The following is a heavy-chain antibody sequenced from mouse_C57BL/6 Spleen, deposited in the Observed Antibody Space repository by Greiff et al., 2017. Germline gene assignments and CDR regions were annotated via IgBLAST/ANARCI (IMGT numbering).Heavy chain of an antibody. V-gene: IGHV1-39*01. CDR3: APTVVAPSGYFDV. J-gene: IGHJ1*03. CDR1: GYSFTDYN. CDR2: INHNYGTP. D-gene: IGHD1-1*01. Sequence: VQLQQSGPELVKPGASVKISCKASGYSFTDYNMNWVKQSNGKSLEWIGVINHNYGTPSYNQKFTGKATLTVDQSSSPAYIQLNRLTSEDSAVYDCAPTVVAPSGYFDVWGTGTTVTVSS.